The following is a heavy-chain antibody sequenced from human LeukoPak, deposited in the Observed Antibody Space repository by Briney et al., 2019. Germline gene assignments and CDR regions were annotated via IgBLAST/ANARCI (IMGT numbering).Heavy chain of an antibody. Sequence: GGSLRLSCAASGFTFSSYEMNWVRQAPGKGLEWGSYISSSSSTLYYADSVKGRFTISRDNSKNTLYLQMNSLRAEDTAVYYCARNYYDILTEEGGWFDPWGQGTLVTVSS. J-gene: IGHJ5*02. CDR3: ARNYYDILTEEGGWFDP. CDR1: GFTFSSYE. D-gene: IGHD3-9*01. V-gene: IGHV3-48*01. CDR2: ISSSSSTL.